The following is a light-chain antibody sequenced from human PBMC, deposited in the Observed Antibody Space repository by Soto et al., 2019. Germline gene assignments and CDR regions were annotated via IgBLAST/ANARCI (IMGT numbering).Light chain of an antibody. CDR1: SSNIGAGYD. V-gene: IGLV1-40*01. CDR3: QSYDSSLSGSV. J-gene: IGLJ1*01. Sequence: QSVLTQPPSVSGAPGQRVTISCTGSSSNIGAGYDVHWYQQLPGTAPKLLIYGNSNRPSGVPDRFSGSKSGTSASLAITGLQAEDEADYYGQSYDSSLSGSVFGTGTKLTVL. CDR2: GNS.